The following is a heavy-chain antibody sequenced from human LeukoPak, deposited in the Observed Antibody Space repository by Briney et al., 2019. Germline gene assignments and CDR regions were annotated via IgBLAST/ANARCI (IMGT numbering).Heavy chain of an antibody. CDR1: GYSFTSYW. Sequence: ESLKISCKGSGYSFTSYWIGWVRQMPGKGLEWMGTIYPGDSDTRYSSSFQGQVTISADKSISTAYLQWSSLKASDTAMYYCARRAEWELNLYYFDYWGQGTLVTVSS. V-gene: IGHV5-51*01. J-gene: IGHJ4*02. CDR3: ARRAEWELNLYYFDY. D-gene: IGHD1-26*01. CDR2: IYPGDSDT.